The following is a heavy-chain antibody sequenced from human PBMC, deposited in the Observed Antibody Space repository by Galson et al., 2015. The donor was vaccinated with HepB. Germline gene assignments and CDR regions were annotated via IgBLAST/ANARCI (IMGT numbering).Heavy chain of an antibody. J-gene: IGHJ3*02. CDR3: AILGATNAFDI. Sequence: SVKVSCKASGGTSSSYAISWVRQAPGQGLEWMGGIIPIFGTANYAQKFQGRVTLTADESTSTAYMELSRLISDDTAVYYCAILGATNAFDIWVQWTMVTVS. CDR2: IIPIFGTA. V-gene: IGHV1-69*13. CDR1: GGTSSSYA. D-gene: IGHD1-26*01.